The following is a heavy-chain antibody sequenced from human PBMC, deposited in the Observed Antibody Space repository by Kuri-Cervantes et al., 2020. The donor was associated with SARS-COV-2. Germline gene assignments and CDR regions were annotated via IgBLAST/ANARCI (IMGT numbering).Heavy chain of an antibody. CDR3: RSFGGGSGSTAIPPWAFEY. D-gene: IGHD1-1*01. J-gene: IGHJ4*02. Sequence: GESLKISCAASGFTFSSYAMSWVRQAQGKGLEWVSAISGSGGSTYYADSVKGRFTISRDNSKNTLYLQMNSLRAEDTAVYFCRSFGGGSGSTAIPPWAFEYWGQGTMVTVSS. CDR1: GFTFSSYA. CDR2: ISGSGGST. V-gene: IGHV3-23*01.